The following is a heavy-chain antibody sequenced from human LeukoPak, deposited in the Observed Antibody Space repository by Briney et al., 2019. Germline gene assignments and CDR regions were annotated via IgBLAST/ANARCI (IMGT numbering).Heavy chain of an antibody. J-gene: IGHJ4*02. V-gene: IGHV4-30-2*01. CDR3: ARDRVRFLEWPAGFDY. CDR1: GGSISSGGYY. D-gene: IGHD3-3*01. Sequence: TPSLTCTVSGGSISSGGYYWSWIRQPPGKGLEWIGYIYHSGSTYYNPSLKSRVTISVDRSKNQFSLKLSSVTAADTAVYYCARDRVRFLEWPAGFDYWGQGTLVTVSS. CDR2: IYHSGST.